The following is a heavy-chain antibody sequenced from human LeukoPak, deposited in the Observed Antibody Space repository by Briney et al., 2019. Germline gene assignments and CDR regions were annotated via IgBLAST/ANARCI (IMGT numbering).Heavy chain of an antibody. Sequence: PGGSLRLSCAASGFTFSNYGMHWVRQAPGKGLEWVTVIWYDGSEKYYIESVKGRFTISRDNSKNTLYLQMNSLRAEDTAVYYCARVPGGDYRNNWFDPWGQGTLVTVSS. CDR3: ARVPGGDYRNNWFDP. V-gene: IGHV3-33*01. CDR1: GFTFSNYG. CDR2: IWYDGSEK. D-gene: IGHD2-21*02. J-gene: IGHJ5*02.